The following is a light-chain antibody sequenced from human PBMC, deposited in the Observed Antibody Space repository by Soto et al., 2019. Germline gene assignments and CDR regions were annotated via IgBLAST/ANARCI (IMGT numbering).Light chain of an antibody. CDR3: QQYNTWPPIT. CDR2: GAS. CDR1: QSVSNN. Sequence: EIVLTQSPATLSVFPGEKATLSCGASQSVSNNLAWYHQKPGQAPRPLIYGASTRATGVPARFSGSGSGTEFTLTISSLQSEDSAIYYCQQYNTWPPITFGQGTRLEIK. J-gene: IGKJ5*01. V-gene: IGKV3-15*01.